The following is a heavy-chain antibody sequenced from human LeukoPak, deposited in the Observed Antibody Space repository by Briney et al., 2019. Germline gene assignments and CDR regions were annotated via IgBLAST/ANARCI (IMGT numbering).Heavy chain of an antibody. CDR1: GCTFSSYA. D-gene: IGHD3-22*01. CDR3: ATIGRIPGVVVILDAFDI. CDR2: ISPIFGTG. J-gene: IGHJ3*02. V-gene: IGHV1-69*13. Sequence: ASVTLSCKASGCTFSSYAISWVRQAPGQGLEWMGGISPIFGTGTYAQKFQGSVTITPAESTSTAYMELSSLRSEDTAVYYCATIGRIPGVVVILDAFDIWGQGTMVTVSS.